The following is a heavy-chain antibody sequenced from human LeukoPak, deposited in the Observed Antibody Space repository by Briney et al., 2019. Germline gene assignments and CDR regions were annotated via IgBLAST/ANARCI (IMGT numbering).Heavy chain of an antibody. CDR3: ASIRLSGSYYSYWVDY. CDR1: GGSFSGYY. J-gene: IGHJ4*02. Sequence: PSETLSLTCAVYGGSFSGYYWSWIRQPPGKGLEWIGEINHSGSTNYNPSLKSRVTISVDTSKNQFSLKLSSVTDADTAVYYCASIRLSGSYYSYWVDYWGQGTLVTVSS. V-gene: IGHV4-34*01. CDR2: INHSGST. D-gene: IGHD1-26*01.